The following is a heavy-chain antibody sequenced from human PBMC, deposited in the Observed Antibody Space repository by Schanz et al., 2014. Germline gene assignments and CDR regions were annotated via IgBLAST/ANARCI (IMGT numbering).Heavy chain of an antibody. J-gene: IGHJ4*02. CDR1: GFSFGTYA. Sequence: EVHLLESGGGLVQPGGSLRLSCAASGFSFGTYAMSWVRQDPGKGLVWVARINSVGSNTDYADSVTGRFTISRDNAKNTLYLQMNTLRAEDTAVYYCAKSQGSSFDSWGQGTLVTVSS. V-gene: IGHV3-74*02. CDR3: AKSQGSSFDS. D-gene: IGHD6-13*01. CDR2: INSVGSNT.